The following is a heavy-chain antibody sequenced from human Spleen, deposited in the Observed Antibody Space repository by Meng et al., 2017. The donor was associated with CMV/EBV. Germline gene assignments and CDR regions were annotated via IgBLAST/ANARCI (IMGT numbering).Heavy chain of an antibody. CDR2: ISSSSHDI. V-gene: IGHV3-21*01. CDR3: AREIKVITNFGVPKGPYAQNFDY. D-gene: IGHD3-3*01. CDR1: GFTFSSYT. Sequence: GESLKISCAASGFTFSSYTLTWVRQAPGKGLASVSSISSSSHDIYYADSVKGRFTVSRDNSKNSLVLQMNSLRVEDTAVYYCAREIKVITNFGVPKGPYAQNFDYWGQGTLVTVSS. J-gene: IGHJ4*02.